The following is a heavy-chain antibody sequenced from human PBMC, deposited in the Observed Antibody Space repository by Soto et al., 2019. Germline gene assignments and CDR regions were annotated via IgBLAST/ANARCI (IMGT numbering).Heavy chain of an antibody. CDR1: GFTFSSYS. CDR3: ARHSGYPYYYYMDV. V-gene: IGHV3-48*01. D-gene: IGHD5-12*01. CDR2: ISSSSSTI. Sequence: ESGGGLVQPGGSLRLSCAASGFTFSSYSMNWVRQAPGKGLEWVSYISSSSSTIYYADSVKGRFTISRDNAKNSLYLQMNSLRAEDTAVYYCARHSGYPYYYYMDVWGKGTTVTVSS. J-gene: IGHJ6*03.